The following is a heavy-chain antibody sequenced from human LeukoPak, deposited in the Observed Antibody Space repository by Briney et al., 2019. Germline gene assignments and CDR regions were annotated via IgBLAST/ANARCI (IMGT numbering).Heavy chain of an antibody. V-gene: IGHV3-21*01. J-gene: IGHJ6*02. CDR2: ISSSSSYI. CDR3: ARDREDDSSGYYYSHYYYYGMDV. D-gene: IGHD3-22*01. CDR1: GFTFSSYS. Sequence: GGSLRLSCAASGFTFSSYSRNWVRQAPGKGLEWVSSISSSSSYIYYADSVKGRFTTSRDKAKNSLYLQMNSLRAEDTAVYYCARDREDDSSGYYYSHYYYYGMDVWGQGTTVTVSS.